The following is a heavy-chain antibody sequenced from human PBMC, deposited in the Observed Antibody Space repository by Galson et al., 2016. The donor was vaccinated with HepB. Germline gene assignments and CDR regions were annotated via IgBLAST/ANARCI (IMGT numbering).Heavy chain of an antibody. CDR1: GFTFDDFA. V-gene: IGHV3-9*01. D-gene: IGHD3-10*01. Sequence: SLRLSCAASGFTFDDFAMHWVRLAPGKGLEWVSGISWNSGNIDYAGSVKGRFTISRDNAKNSLDLHMNSLRPEDTAFYFCAKDMGGVGITPIFDLWGQGIPVTVSS. CDR3: AKDMGGVGITPIFDL. J-gene: IGHJ4*02. CDR2: ISWNSGNI.